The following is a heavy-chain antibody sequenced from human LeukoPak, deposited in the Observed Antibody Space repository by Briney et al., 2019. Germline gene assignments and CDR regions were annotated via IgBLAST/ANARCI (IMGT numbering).Heavy chain of an antibody. CDR1: GYSISSGYY. J-gene: IGHJ3*02. V-gene: IGHV4-38-2*02. CDR3: ARDMVRGVISVVAFDI. Sequence: SETLSLTCTVSGYSISSGYYWGWIRQPPGKGLEWIGSIYHSGSTYYNPSLKSRVTISVDTSKNQFSLKLSSVTAADTAVYYCARDMVRGVISVVAFDIWGQGTMVTVSS. D-gene: IGHD3-10*01. CDR2: IYHSGST.